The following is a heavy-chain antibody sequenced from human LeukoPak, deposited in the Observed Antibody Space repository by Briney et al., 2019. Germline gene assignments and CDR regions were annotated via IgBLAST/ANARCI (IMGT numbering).Heavy chain of an antibody. D-gene: IGHD6-13*01. CDR2: ISSSGSTI. Sequence: PGGSLRLSCAASGFTFSSYEMNWVRQAPGKGLEWVSYISSSGSTIYYADSVKGRFTISRDNAKNSLYLQMNSLRAEDTAVYYCARVAAVNYYFDYWGQGTLVTVSS. CDR3: ARVAAVNYYFDY. CDR1: GFTFSSYE. J-gene: IGHJ4*02. V-gene: IGHV3-48*03.